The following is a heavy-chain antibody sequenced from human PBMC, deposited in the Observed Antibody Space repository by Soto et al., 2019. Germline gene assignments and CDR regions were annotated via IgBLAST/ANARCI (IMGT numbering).Heavy chain of an antibody. CDR2: IYHSGST. CDR1: GRSIRSGDYS. D-gene: IGHD2-2*01. Sequence: LSLTCAVSGRSIRSGDYSWSWIRQPPGKGLEWIRDIYHSGSTNYNPSLKGRVTISVDKSKNQFFLKLSSVTAADTAVYYCANRPTTPFDYWGQGTLVTVSS. J-gene: IGHJ4*02. V-gene: IGHV4-30-2*01. CDR3: ANRPTTPFDY.